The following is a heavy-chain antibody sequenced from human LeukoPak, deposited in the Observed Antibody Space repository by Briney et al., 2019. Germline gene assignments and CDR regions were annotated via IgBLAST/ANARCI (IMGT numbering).Heavy chain of an antibody. CDR2: IIPIFGTV. J-gene: IGHJ4*02. CDR1: GGTFSSFL. Sequence: SVKVPCKASGGTFSSFLITWVRQAPGQGLEWMGGIIPIFGTVTYAQKFQGRVTITADESTSTAYMELSSLRSEDTAVYYCARQIRGWSADYWGQGTLVTVSS. V-gene: IGHV1-69*13. CDR3: ARQIRGWSADY. D-gene: IGHD6-19*01.